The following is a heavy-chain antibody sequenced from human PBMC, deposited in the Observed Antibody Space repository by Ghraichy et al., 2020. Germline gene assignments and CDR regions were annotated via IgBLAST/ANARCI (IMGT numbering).Heavy chain of an antibody. CDR2: ISSSSSTI. CDR1: GFTFSSYS. CDR3: ARETMITFGGVMGYGMDV. Sequence: GESLNISCAASGFTFSSYSMNWVRQAPGKGLEWVSYISSSSSTIYYADSVKGRFTISRDNAKNSLYLQMNSLRDEDTAVYYCARETMITFGGVMGYGMDVWGQGTTVTVSS. J-gene: IGHJ6*02. V-gene: IGHV3-48*02. D-gene: IGHD3-16*01.